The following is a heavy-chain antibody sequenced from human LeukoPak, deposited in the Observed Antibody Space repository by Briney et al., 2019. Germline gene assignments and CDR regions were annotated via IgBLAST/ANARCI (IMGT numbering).Heavy chain of an antibody. D-gene: IGHD3-9*01. V-gene: IGHV1-18*01. CDR2: ISAYNGNT. J-gene: IGHJ4*02. CDR1: GYTFTSYG. CDR3: ARGSYYDILTGYYH. Sequence: ASVKFSCKASGYTFTSYGISWVRQAPGQGLEWMGWISAYNGNTNYAQKLQGTATMTTDTSTSTASMQLRSLRSDDTDVYYCARGSYYDILTGYYHWGQATLVTVSS.